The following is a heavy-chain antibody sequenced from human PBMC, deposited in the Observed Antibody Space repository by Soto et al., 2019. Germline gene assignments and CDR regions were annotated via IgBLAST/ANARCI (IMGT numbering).Heavy chain of an antibody. J-gene: IGHJ5*02. CDR3: ATRYSSGWYGWFDP. V-gene: IGHV1-18*01. CDR2: IGASNGNP. Sequence: QVQLVQSGAEVKKPGASVKVSCKPSGNTFTSFGISWFRKAPGQGLEWMGWIGASNGNPNFAQKLQGRVTMNTDTSTSTAYMELRSLRSDDTAVYYCATRYSSGWYGWFDPWGQGTLVTVSS. D-gene: IGHD6-19*01. CDR1: GNTFTSFG.